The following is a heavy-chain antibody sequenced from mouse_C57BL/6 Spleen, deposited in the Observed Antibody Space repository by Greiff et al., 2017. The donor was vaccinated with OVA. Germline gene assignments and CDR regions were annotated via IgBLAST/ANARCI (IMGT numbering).Heavy chain of an antibody. J-gene: IGHJ2*01. CDR2: INPSSGYT. V-gene: IGHV1-4*01. D-gene: IGHD1-1*01. CDR1: GYTFTSYT. CDR3: ARFDYYGSSYPFDY. Sequence: QVQLQQSGAELARPGASVKMSCKASGYTFTSYTMHWVQQRPGQGLEWIGYINPSSGYTKYNQKFKDKATLTADKSSSTAYMQLSSLTSEDSAVYYCARFDYYGSSYPFDYWGQGTTLTVSS.